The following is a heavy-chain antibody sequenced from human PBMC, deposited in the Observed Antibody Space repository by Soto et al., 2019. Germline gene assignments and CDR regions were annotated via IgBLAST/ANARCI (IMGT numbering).Heavy chain of an antibody. CDR3: ARDKIAVAGTGWFDP. CDR1: GGTFSSYA. V-gene: IGHV1-69*12. J-gene: IGHJ5*02. Sequence: QVQLVQSGAEVKKPGSSVKVSCKASGGTFSSYAISWVRQAPGQGLEWRGGIIPIFGTANYAQKFQGRVTITADESTSTAYMELSRLRAEDTAVYYCARDKIAVAGTGWFDPWGQGTLVTVSS. D-gene: IGHD6-19*01. CDR2: IIPIFGTA.